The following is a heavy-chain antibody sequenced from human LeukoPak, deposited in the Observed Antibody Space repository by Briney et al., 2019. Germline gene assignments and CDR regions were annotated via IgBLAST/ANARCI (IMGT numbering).Heavy chain of an antibody. Sequence: SETLSLTCTVSGGSISSYYWSWTRQPPGKGLEWIGYIYYSGSTNYNPSLKSRVTISVDTSKNQFSLKLSSVTAADTAVYYCARGSITMVRGVTGLDVWGQGTTVTVSS. D-gene: IGHD3-10*01. V-gene: IGHV4-59*01. J-gene: IGHJ6*02. CDR3: ARGSITMVRGVTGLDV. CDR1: GGSISSYY. CDR2: IYYSGST.